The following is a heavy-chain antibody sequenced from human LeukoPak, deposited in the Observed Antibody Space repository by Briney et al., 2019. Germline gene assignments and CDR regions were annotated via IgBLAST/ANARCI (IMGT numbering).Heavy chain of an antibody. CDR2: IYPGDSDT. D-gene: IGHD2/OR15-2a*01. V-gene: IGHV5-51*01. Sequence: GASLKISCKGSGSRFTNYWIGWVRQMPGKGLEFMGIIYPGDSDTRYSPSFQGQVRISVDKSINTAYLQWSSMKASDSAMYYWARAGYSNRWDGVDYWGQGTLVTVSS. J-gene: IGHJ4*02. CDR1: GSRFTNYW. CDR3: ARAGYSNRWDGVDY.